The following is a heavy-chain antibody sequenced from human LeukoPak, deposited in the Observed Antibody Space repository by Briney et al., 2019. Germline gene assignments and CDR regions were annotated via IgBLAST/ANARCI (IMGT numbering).Heavy chain of an antibody. J-gene: IGHJ4*02. CDR3: ARDLMVATGRPQPIDY. CDR2: IIPIFGTA. CDR1: GGTFSSYA. Sequence: SVKVSCKASGGTFSSYAISWVRQAPGQGLEWMGGIIPIFGTANYAQKFQGRVTITADESTSTAYMELSSLKSEDTALYYCARDLMVATGRPQPIDYWGQGTLVTVSS. D-gene: IGHD2-8*01. V-gene: IGHV1-69*13.